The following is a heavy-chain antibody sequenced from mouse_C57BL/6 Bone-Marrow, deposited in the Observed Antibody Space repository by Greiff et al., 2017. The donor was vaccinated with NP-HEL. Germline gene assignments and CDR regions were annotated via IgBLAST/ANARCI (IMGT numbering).Heavy chain of an antibody. CDR2: ISSGGSYT. CDR3: ARPLYGSSYCDY. V-gene: IGHV5-6*02. D-gene: IGHD1-1*01. CDR1: GFTFSSYG. Sequence: DVMLVESGGDLVKPGGSLKLSCAASGFTFSSYGMSWVRQTPDKRLEWVATISSGGSYTYYPDSVKGRFTISRDNAKNTLYLQMSSLKSEDTAMYYCARPLYGSSYCDYWGQGTTLTVSS. J-gene: IGHJ2*01.